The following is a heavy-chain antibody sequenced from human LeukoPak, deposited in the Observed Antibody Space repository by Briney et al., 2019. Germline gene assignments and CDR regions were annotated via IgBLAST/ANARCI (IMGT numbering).Heavy chain of an antibody. CDR2: IIPIFGTA. CDR1: GGTFSSYA. D-gene: IGHD6-13*01. J-gene: IGHJ6*03. V-gene: IGHV1-69*06. Sequence: VASVKVSCKASGGTFSSYAISWVRQAPGQGLEWMGGIIPIFGTANYAQKFQGRVTITADKSTSTAYMELSSLRSEDTAVYYCARVAAAGTINYYYYYMDVWGKGTTVTISS. CDR3: ARVAAAGTINYYYYYMDV.